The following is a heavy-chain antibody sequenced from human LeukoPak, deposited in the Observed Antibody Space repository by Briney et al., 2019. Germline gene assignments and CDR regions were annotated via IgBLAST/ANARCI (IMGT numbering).Heavy chain of an antibody. V-gene: IGHV4-39*01. CDR3: ARSYSGYDPSGFDY. Sequence: PSETLSLTCTVSGGSISSSSYYWGWIRQPPGKGLEWIGSIYYSGSTYYNPSLKSRVTISVDTSKNQFSLKLSSVTAADTAVYYCARSYSGYDPSGFDYWGQGALVTVSS. CDR2: IYYSGST. J-gene: IGHJ4*02. D-gene: IGHD5-12*01. CDR1: GGSISSSSYY.